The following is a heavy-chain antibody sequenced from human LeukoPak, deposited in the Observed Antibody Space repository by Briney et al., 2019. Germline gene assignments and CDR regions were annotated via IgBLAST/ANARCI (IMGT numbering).Heavy chain of an antibody. D-gene: IGHD5-24*01. Sequence: GGSLRLSCAASGFTFSSHWMSWVRQAPGKGLEWVASVKQDVGEKYYVDSVKGRFTISRDNPKNLLFLQINSLRVEDTAVYYCARETPRRGETRDGYRWGQGTLVTVSS. CDR2: VKQDVGEK. J-gene: IGHJ4*02. V-gene: IGHV3-7*01. CDR1: GFTFSSHW. CDR3: ARETPRRGETRDGYR.